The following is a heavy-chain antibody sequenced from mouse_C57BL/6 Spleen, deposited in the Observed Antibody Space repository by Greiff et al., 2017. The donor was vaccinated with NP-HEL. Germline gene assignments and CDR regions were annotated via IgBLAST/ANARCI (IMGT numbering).Heavy chain of an antibody. CDR1: GFSLTSYG. CDR3: ASDGYYGSRGFAY. D-gene: IGHD1-1*01. Sequence: QVQLKESGPGLVQPSQSLSITCTVSGFSLTSYGVHWVRQSPGKGLEWLGVIWSGGSTDYNAAFISRLSISKDNSKSQVFFKMTSLQADDTAIYYCASDGYYGSRGFAYWGQGTLVTVSA. CDR2: IWSGGST. V-gene: IGHV2-2*01. J-gene: IGHJ3*01.